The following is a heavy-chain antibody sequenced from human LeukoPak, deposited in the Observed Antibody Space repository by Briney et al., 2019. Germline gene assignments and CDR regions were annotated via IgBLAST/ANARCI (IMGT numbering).Heavy chain of an antibody. D-gene: IGHD6-19*01. J-gene: IGHJ4*02. V-gene: IGHV1-2*02. CDR1: GYTFTSYD. CDR3: ARVRQGSGWYGVDY. CDR2: INPNSGGT. Sequence: GASVKVSCKASGYTFTSYDINWVRQATRQGLEWMGWINPNSGGTNYAQKFQGRVTMTRDTSISTAYMELSRLRSDDTAVYYCARVRQGSGWYGVDYWGQGTLVTVSS.